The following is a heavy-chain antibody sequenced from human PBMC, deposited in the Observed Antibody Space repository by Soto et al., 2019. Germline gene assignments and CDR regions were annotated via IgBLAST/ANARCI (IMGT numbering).Heavy chain of an antibody. J-gene: IGHJ6*02. V-gene: IGHV4-34*01. Sequence: QVQLQQWGAGLLKPSETLSLTCAVYGGSFSGYYWSWIRQPPGKGLEWIGEINLSGSTNYNPSLKSRVTISVDTSKNQFSLKLSSVTAADTAVYYCARGRIVVVTAIRAIYYYYGMDVWGQGTTVTVSS. CDR1: GGSFSGYY. D-gene: IGHD2-21*02. CDR3: ARGRIVVVTAIRAIYYYYGMDV. CDR2: INLSGST.